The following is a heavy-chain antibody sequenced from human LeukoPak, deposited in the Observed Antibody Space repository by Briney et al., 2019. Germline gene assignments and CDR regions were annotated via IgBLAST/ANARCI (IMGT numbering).Heavy chain of an antibody. CDR3: ARGRFLEWLLPYFDY. V-gene: IGHV1-18*01. CDR2: ISAYNGNT. Sequence: PRASVEVSCKASGYTFTSYGISWVRQAPGQGLEWMGWISAYNGNTNYAQKLQGRVTMTTDTSTSTAYMELRSLRSDDTAVYYCARGRFLEWLLPYFDYWGQGTLVTVSS. J-gene: IGHJ4*02. D-gene: IGHD3-3*01. CDR1: GYTFTSYG.